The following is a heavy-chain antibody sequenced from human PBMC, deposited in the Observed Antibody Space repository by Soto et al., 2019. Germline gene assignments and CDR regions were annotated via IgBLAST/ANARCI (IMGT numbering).Heavy chain of an antibody. CDR2: ISYDGSNK. V-gene: IGHV3-30*03. Sequence: QVQLVESGGGVVQPGRSLRLSCAASGFTFSSYGMHWVRQAPGKGLEWVAVISYDGSNKYYADSVKGRFTISRDDSKNTLYLQMNSLRAEDMAVYDCPIVPHSGYAEPELTVDYWGQGTLVTVSS. CDR3: PIVPHSGYAEPELTVDY. J-gene: IGHJ4*02. CDR1: GFTFSSYG. D-gene: IGHD5-12*01.